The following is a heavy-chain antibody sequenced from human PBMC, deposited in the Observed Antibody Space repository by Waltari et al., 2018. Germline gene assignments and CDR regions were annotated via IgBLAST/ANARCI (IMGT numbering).Heavy chain of an antibody. D-gene: IGHD1-20*01. J-gene: IGHJ1*01. V-gene: IGHV4-34*01. CDR1: GGSFAVYF. CDR2: INDVGST. Sequence: QLQLQRWGPGLLKLSETLSLPCPFHGGSFAVYFWSWIRQPTGKGLEWIGKINDVGSTNYNPSLKNRVTISLDTSKNQFSLKVSSVTAADTAVYYCARGPSYWYKSFHLWGHGTLVTVSS. CDR3: ARGPSYWYKSFHL.